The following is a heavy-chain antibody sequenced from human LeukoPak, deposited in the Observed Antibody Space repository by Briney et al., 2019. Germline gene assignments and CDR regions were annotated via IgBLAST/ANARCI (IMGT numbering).Heavy chain of an antibody. CDR3: ARETTNYYGSGSYIY. J-gene: IGHJ4*02. CDR1: GYTFTGYY. CDR2: INPNSGGT. D-gene: IGHD3-10*01. Sequence: ASVKVSCKASGYTFTGYYMHWVQQAPGQGLEWMGWINPNSGGTNYAQKFQGRVTMTRDTSISTAYMELSRLRSDDTAVYYCARETTNYYGSGSYIYWGQGTLVTVSS. V-gene: IGHV1-2*02.